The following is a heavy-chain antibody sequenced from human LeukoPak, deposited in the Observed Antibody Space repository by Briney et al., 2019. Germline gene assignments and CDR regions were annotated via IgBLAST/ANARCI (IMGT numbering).Heavy chain of an antibody. CDR3: ARVKALGAATDAFDI. V-gene: IGHV3-53*01. CDR1: GFTVSSNY. D-gene: IGHD1-26*01. CDR2: IYSGGST. Sequence: GGSLRLSCAASGFTVSSNYMSWVRQAPGKGLEWVSVIYSGGSTYYADSVKGRFAISRDNSKNTLYLQKNSLRAEDTAVYYCARVKALGAATDAFDIWGQGTMVTVSS. J-gene: IGHJ3*02.